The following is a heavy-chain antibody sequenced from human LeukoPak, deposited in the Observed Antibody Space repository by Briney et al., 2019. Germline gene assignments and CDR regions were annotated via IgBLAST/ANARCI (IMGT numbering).Heavy chain of an antibody. Sequence: GASVNVSCTSSGYTFTNYVINWIRQARGQRVEWMGWISGGSGRTKYSQKLQGRVTITRHTSASTAYIELSSLISEDTAVYYCARDYGYSLRFYWGQGTLV. J-gene: IGHJ4*02. D-gene: IGHD5-12*01. CDR1: GYTFTNYV. CDR2: ISGGSGRT. V-gene: IGHV1-3*01. CDR3: ARDYGYSLRFY.